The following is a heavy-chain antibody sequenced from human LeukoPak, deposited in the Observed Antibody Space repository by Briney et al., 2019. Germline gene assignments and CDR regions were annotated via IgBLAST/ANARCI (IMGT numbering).Heavy chain of an antibody. CDR3: ARGTLGAWGW. CDR2: ISSSSNYI. Sequence: GGSLRLSCAVSGFTFSSYDMNWVRQATGQGLEWVSSISSSSNYIHYVDSVKGRFTISRDNAKNSLYLQMNSLRAEDTAVYFCARGTLGAWGWWGQGTLVTVSA. V-gene: IGHV3-21*01. CDR1: GFTFSSYD. J-gene: IGHJ4*02. D-gene: IGHD6-19*01.